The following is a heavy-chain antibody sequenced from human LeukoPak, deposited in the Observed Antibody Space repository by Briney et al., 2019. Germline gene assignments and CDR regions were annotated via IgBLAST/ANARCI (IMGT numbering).Heavy chain of an antibody. CDR2: INHGGST. D-gene: IGHD6-13*01. Sequence: LETLSLTCAVYGGSFSGYYWSWIRQPPGKGLEWIGEINHGGSTNYNPSLKSRVTISVDTSKNQFSLKLSSVTAADTAVYYCARGSWYDPNWFDPWGQGTLVSVSS. J-gene: IGHJ5*02. CDR3: ARGSWYDPNWFDP. V-gene: IGHV4-34*01. CDR1: GGSFSGYY.